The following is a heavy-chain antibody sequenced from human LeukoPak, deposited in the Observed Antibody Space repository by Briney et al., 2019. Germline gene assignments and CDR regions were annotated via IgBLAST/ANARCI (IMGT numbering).Heavy chain of an antibody. CDR1: GFTVSSNY. V-gene: IGHV3-66*01. CDR3: AAKWLLRRY. CDR2: LHSGGTT. D-gene: IGHD3-22*01. Sequence: GGSLRLSCTASGFTVSSNYMTWVRQAPGRGLESVSFLHSGGTTYYADSVKGRFTISRGNSQNTLYLQMNSLRVDDTAVYYCAAKWLLRRYWGQGTLVTVSS. J-gene: IGHJ4*02.